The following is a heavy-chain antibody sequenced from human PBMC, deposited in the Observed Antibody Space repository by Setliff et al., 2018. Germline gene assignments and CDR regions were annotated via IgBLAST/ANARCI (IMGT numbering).Heavy chain of an antibody. Sequence: PSETLSLTCTVSGGSVNSHYWSWIRQPPGKGLEWIGFIFYSGDTKSNPSLKSRVTMSVDTSKNQFSLRLTSVTAADTAVYYCARDPTNPNFDPWGRGILVTVSS. CDR3: ARDPTNPNFDP. CDR2: IFYSGDT. V-gene: IGHV4-59*02. CDR1: GGSVNSHY. J-gene: IGHJ5*02.